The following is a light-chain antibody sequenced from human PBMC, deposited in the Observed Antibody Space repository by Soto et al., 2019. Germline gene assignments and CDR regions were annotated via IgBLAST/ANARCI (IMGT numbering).Light chain of an antibody. J-gene: IGKJ4*01. CDR3: QHYDGYSALT. CDR1: QSISSW. V-gene: IGKV1-5*03. Sequence: DIQMTQSPSTLSASVGDRVIITCRASQSISSWLAWYQQKPGKAPKLLIYGASSLDSGVPSRFSGSRSGTEFTLTIGSLQPDDFATYYCQHYDGYSALTFGGGTKVEIK. CDR2: GAS.